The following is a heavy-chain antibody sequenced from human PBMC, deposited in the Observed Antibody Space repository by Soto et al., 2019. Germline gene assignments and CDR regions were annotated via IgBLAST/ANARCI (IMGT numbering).Heavy chain of an antibody. CDR2: FGPEDGET. CDR3: ATEVPTTYFYGMYV. D-gene: IGHD2-2*01. V-gene: IGHV1-24*01. Sequence: ASVKVSCKVSGYTLTELSMHWVRQAPGKGLEWMGGFGPEDGETIYAQKFQGRVTMTEDTSTDTAYMELSSLRSEDTAVYYCATEVPTTYFYGMYVCGQGTTATVS. CDR1: GYTLTELS. J-gene: IGHJ6*02.